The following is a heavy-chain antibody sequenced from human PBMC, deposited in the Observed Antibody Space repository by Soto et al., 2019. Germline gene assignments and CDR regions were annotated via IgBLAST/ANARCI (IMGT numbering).Heavy chain of an antibody. V-gene: IGHV3-30*03. Sequence: QVQLVESGGGVVQPGRSLRLSCAVSGFSVTTNGMHWVRQAPGKGLEWVAVISRDGATKFYAASVKGRFTISKDNSGNTLFLEMNSLRGDDMAVYYCTGEVASGYWVQGALVTVSS. CDR2: ISRDGATK. CDR3: TGEVASGY. CDR1: GFSVTTNG. J-gene: IGHJ4*02. D-gene: IGHD2-8*02.